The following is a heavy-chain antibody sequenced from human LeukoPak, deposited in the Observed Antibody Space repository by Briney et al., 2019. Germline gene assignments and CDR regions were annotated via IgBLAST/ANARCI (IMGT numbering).Heavy chain of an antibody. CDR3: ARDQQLVLFGDAFDI. CDR1: GCSISSYY. D-gene: IGHD6-6*01. CDR2: IYTSGST. V-gene: IGHV4-4*07. J-gene: IGHJ3*02. Sequence: PSETLSLTCTVSGCSISSYYWSWIRQPAGKGLEWIGRIYTSGSTNYNPSHKSRVTMSVDTSKNQFSLKLSSVTAADTAVYYCARDQQLVLFGDAFDIWGQGTMVTVSS.